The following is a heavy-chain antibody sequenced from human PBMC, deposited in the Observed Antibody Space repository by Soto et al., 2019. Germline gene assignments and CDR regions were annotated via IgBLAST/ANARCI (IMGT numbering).Heavy chain of an antibody. Sequence: GGSLRLSCAASGFSFSTYAMNWVRQAPGKGLEWVSVVSGSGASTYYADSVKGRVTISRDNSKNTLYLQMNSLRAEDTAVYYCAKPRESGWYSAEYFQHWGQGTLVTVSS. CDR3: AKPRESGWYSAEYFQH. D-gene: IGHD6-19*01. J-gene: IGHJ1*01. CDR2: VSGSGAST. V-gene: IGHV3-23*01. CDR1: GFSFSTYA.